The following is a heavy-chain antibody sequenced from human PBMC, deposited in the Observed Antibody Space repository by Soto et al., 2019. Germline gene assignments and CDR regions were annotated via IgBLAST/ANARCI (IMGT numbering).Heavy chain of an antibody. V-gene: IGHV4-31*03. J-gene: IGHJ4*01. D-gene: IGHD2-15*01. CDR1: GGSSSSGGYY. CDR3: ARDRECSCGTRYNSLDY. CDR2: IYYSGST. Sequence: SVIQSHRCPVAGGSSSSGGYYWSWISTHPGKGLEWIGYIYYSGSTYYNPSLKSRVTISVDTSKNQFSLKLSSVTAADTAVYYCARDRECSCGTRYNSLDYWCHGTM.